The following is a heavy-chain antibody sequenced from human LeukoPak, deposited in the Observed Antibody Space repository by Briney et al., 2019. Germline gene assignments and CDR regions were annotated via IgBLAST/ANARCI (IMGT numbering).Heavy chain of an antibody. CDR2: IRYDGSNK. V-gene: IGHV3-30*02. D-gene: IGHD3-22*01. Sequence: GGSLRLSCAASGFTFSSYGMHWVRQAPGKGLEWVAFIRYDGSNKYYADSVKGRFTISRDNSKNTVYLQMNSLRAEDTALYYCTTTYHYDSSGYSSYYWGQGTLVTVSS. J-gene: IGHJ4*02. CDR1: GFTFSSYG. CDR3: TTTYHYDSSGYSSYY.